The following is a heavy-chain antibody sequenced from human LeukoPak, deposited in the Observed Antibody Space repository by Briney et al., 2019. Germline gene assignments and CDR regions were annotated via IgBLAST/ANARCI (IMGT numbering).Heavy chain of an antibody. D-gene: IGHD3-22*01. CDR1: GFTVSNAW. Sequence: GGSLRLSCAASGFTVSNAWMSWVRQAPGKGLEWVGRIKSKTDGGTTDYAAPVKGRFTISRDDSKNTLYLQMNSLKTEDTAVYYCTTRAVVVTNRGYFDYWGQGTLVTVSS. CDR2: IKSKTDGGTT. CDR3: TTRAVVVTNRGYFDY. V-gene: IGHV3-15*01. J-gene: IGHJ4*02.